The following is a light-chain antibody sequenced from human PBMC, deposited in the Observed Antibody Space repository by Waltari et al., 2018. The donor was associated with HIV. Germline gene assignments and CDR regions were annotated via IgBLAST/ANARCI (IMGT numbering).Light chain of an antibody. CDR3: SSYGGSNNVV. CDR1: SSDVGVYNY. J-gene: IGLJ2*01. Sequence: QSALTQPPSSSGSPGQSVTLSCTGTSSDVGVYNYASWYQQHPRKAPKLMIYGVNKRPSGVPDRFSGSKSGNTASLTVSGLQGEDEADDYCSSYGGSNNVVFGGGTKLTVL. CDR2: GVN. V-gene: IGLV2-8*01.